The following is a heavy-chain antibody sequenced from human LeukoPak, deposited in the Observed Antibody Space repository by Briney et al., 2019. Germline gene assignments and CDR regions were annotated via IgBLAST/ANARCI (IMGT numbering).Heavy chain of an antibody. CDR2: ISGSGGST. CDR1: GFTFSSYW. V-gene: IGHV3-23*01. CDR3: AKDNRVGWLQFPDPLYFDY. J-gene: IGHJ4*02. Sequence: GGSLRLSCATSGFTFSSYWMHWVRQVPGRGLVWVSAISGSGGSTYYADSVKGRFTISRDNSKNTLYLQMNSLRAEDTAVYYCAKDNRVGWLQFPDPLYFDYWGQGTLVTVSS. D-gene: IGHD5-24*01.